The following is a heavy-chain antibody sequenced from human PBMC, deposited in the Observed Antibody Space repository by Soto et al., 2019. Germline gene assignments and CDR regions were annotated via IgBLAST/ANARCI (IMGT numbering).Heavy chain of an antibody. V-gene: IGHV4-34*01. CDR1: GGSFSGYY. J-gene: IGHJ6*02. CDR2: INHSGST. D-gene: IGHD3-3*01. Sequence: SETLSLTCAVYGGSFSGYYWSWIRQPPGKGLEWIGEINHSGSTNYNPSLKSRVTISVDTSKNQFSLKLSSVTAADTAVYYCARGRKGITIFGVATPPYYYYYGMDVWGQGTTVTVSS. CDR3: ARGRKGITIFGVATPPYYYYYGMDV.